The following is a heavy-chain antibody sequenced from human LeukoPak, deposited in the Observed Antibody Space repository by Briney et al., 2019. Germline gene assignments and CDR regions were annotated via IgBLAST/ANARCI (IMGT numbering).Heavy chain of an antibody. J-gene: IGHJ1*01. Sequence: GASVKVSCKASGYTFSSYYMHWVRQAPGQGLEWMGIINPSGGSTSYAQKFQGRVTMTRDTSTSTVYMELSSLRSEDTAVYYCARDQGYCSGGSCYSVLSYFQHWGQGTLVTVSS. CDR1: GYTFSSYY. V-gene: IGHV1-46*01. D-gene: IGHD2-15*01. CDR3: ARDQGYCSGGSCYSVLSYFQH. CDR2: INPSGGST.